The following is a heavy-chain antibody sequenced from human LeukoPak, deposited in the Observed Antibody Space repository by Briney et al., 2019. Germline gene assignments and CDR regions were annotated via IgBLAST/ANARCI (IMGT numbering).Heavy chain of an antibody. D-gene: IGHD4-17*01. CDR3: ARLNFGDDY. V-gene: IGHV3-66*01. Sequence: GGSLRLSCAAFGFTVSSNYINWVRQAPGKGLEWVSLIYGSTSADYADSVEGRFTISRDTSMNTVYLQMNSLRAEDTAVYYCARLNFGDDYWGQGTLVTVSS. CDR2: IYGSTSA. CDR1: GFTVSSNY. J-gene: IGHJ4*02.